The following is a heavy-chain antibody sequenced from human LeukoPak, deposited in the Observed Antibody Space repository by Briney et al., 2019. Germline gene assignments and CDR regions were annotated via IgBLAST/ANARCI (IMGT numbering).Heavy chain of an antibody. CDR2: ISYDGSNK. J-gene: IGHJ4*02. V-gene: IGHV3-30*14. CDR1: GFTFSSYA. D-gene: IGHD3-10*01. Sequence: GGSLRLSCAASGFTFSSYAMHWVRQAPGKGLEWVAVISYDGSNKYYADSVKGRFTISRDNSKNTLYLQMNSLRAEDTAVYYCARLKSGSRFDYWGQGTLVTVSS. CDR3: ARLKSGSRFDY.